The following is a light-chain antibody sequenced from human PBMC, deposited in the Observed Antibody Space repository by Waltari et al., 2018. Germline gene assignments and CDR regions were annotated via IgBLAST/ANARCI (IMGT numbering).Light chain of an antibody. CDR2: GNN. V-gene: IGLV1-40*01. CDR3: QSYDSSLGAFWV. J-gene: IGLJ3*02. Sequence: QAVLTLPPPASVAPGPRVTIPCTWTHTNIGAGYDVHGYQQLPGAAPPRLISGNNNRPSGVPDRFSASRSYTSASLAITGLQAEDEADYYCQSYDSSLGAFWVFGGGTKVTVL. CDR1: HTNIGAGYD.